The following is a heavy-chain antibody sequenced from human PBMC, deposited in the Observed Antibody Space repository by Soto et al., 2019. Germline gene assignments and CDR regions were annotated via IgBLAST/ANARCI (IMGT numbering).Heavy chain of an antibody. D-gene: IGHD3-10*01. CDR1: GYTFTNYA. CDR2: INVGNGNI. Sequence: QVHFVQSGAEVKKPGASVKVSCKASGYTFTNYAMHWVRQAPGQRLEWMGCINVGNGNIKCSQKFQGRVSISMDTSANTVYMELSSLTSEDTATYYCARGDGPGSWLIDYWGQGALVTVST. J-gene: IGHJ4*02. V-gene: IGHV1-3*01. CDR3: ARGDGPGSWLIDY.